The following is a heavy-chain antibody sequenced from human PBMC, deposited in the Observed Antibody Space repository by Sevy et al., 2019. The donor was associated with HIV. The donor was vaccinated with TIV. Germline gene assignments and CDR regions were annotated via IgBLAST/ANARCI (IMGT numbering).Heavy chain of an antibody. CDR1: GVTFSGYA. J-gene: IGHJ3*01. CDR3: ARPQRPSGYSSSGDAFDV. V-gene: IGHV1-69*13. Sequence: SLKVSCKASGVTFSGYAINWVRQTPGQGLEWMGWIVPSFDLSKYAQKFQGRVTFTADESTDTAYMKLSSLRSDDTAVYYCARPQRPSGYSSSGDAFDVWGQGTMVTVSS. D-gene: IGHD6-13*01. CDR2: IVPSFDLS.